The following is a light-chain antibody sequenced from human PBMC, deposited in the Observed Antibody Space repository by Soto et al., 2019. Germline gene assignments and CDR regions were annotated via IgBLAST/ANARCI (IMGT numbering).Light chain of an antibody. V-gene: IGLV2-23*01. Sequence: QSVLAQPASVSGSPGQSITISCTGADSDVGSYNLVSWYQQHPGKAPKLVIYKGSERPSGDSNRFSGSKSGNTASLTISGLQAEDEADYYCCSYAGSSTFYVFGTGTKVTVL. J-gene: IGLJ1*01. CDR3: CSYAGSSTFYV. CDR1: DSDVGSYNL. CDR2: KGS.